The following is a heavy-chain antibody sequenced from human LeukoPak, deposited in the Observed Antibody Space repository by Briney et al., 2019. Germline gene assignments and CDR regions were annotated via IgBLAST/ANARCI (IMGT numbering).Heavy chain of an antibody. CDR1: GYSMSSGSYY. J-gene: IGHJ4*02. CDR2: IYSSGST. D-gene: IGHD6-13*01. CDR3: ARGSSSWYGGFDY. V-gene: IGHV4-61*09. Sequence: SQTLSLTCTVSGYSMSSGSYYWTWIRQPAGKGLEWIGHIYSSGSTNYNPSLKRRVTMSVDTSKNQFSLKLTSVTAADTAVYSCARGSSSWYGGFDYWGQGTPVTVSS.